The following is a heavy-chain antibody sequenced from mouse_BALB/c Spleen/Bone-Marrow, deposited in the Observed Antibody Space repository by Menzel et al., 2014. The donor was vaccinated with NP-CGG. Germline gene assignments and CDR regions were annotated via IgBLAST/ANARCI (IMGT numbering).Heavy chain of an antibody. CDR3: TRDHGYDWYFDV. J-gene: IGHJ1*01. CDR1: GFTFSSFG. D-gene: IGHD2-2*01. CDR2: ISSDSDTI. Sequence: VQLKESGGGLVQPGGSRKLSCTASGFTFSSFGMHWVRQAPEKGLEWVAYISSDSDTIYYADTVKGRFTISRDNPKNTLFLQMTSLRSEDTAMYYCTRDHGYDWYFDVWGAGTTVTVSS. V-gene: IGHV5-17*02.